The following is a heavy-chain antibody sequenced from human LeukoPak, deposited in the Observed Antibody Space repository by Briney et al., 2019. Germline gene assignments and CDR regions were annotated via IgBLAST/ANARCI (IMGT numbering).Heavy chain of an antibody. CDR2: IYYSGST. J-gene: IGHJ3*02. Sequence: SETLSLTCTVSGGSISSYYWSWIWQPPGKGLEWIGYIYYSGSTNYNPSLKSRVTISVDTSKNQFSLKLSSVTAADTAVYYCARGRSSHAFDIWGQGTMVTVSS. D-gene: IGHD6-6*01. CDR1: GGSISSYY. CDR3: ARGRSSHAFDI. V-gene: IGHV4-59*01.